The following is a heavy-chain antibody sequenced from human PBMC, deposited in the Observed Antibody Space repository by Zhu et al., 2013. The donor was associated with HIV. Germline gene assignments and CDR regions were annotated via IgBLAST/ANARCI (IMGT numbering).Heavy chain of an antibody. J-gene: IGHJ4*02. D-gene: IGHD5-18*01. CDR1: GYTFSGYY. CDR2: INADSGGT. Sequence: QVQLVQSGAEVKKPGASVKVSCKASGYTFSGYYLHWVRQAPGQGLEWMGWINADSGGTTSAPKFQGRVTMTRDPSITTAYMELSRLKSDDTAVYYCTRSHPLNGYTYGQFDYWGQGTLVTVSS. CDR3: TRSHPLNGYTYGQFDY. V-gene: IGHV1-2*02.